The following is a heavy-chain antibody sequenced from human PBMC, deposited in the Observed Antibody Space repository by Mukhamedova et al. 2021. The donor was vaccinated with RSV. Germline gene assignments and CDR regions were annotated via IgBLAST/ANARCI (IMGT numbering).Heavy chain of an antibody. J-gene: IGHJ5*01. D-gene: IGHD6-19*01. CDR3: AXEXYXSGWYEDS. CDR2: INGDGTST. V-gene: IGHV3-74*01. Sequence: GEGLMWVSRINGDGTSTNYADSVKGRFTVSRDKAKNTLYLQMNSLRAEDTAVYYCAXEXYXSGWYEDSWCHGTXVIVSS.